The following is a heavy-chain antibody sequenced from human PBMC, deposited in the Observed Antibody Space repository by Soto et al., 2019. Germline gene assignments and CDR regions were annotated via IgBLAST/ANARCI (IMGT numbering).Heavy chain of an antibody. V-gene: IGHV4-59*08. CDR2: IYYSGST. D-gene: IGHD2-15*01. J-gene: IGHJ4*02. Sequence: PSETLSLTCTVSGGSISSYYWSWIRQPPGKGLEWIGYIYYSGSTNYNPSLKSRVTISVDTSKNQFSLKLSSVTAADTAVYYCARHGAGLGYCSGGSCYLDYWGQGTLVTVSS. CDR1: GGSISSYY. CDR3: ARHGAGLGYCSGGSCYLDY.